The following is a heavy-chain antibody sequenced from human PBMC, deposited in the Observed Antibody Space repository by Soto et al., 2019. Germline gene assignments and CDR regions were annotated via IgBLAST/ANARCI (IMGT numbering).Heavy chain of an antibody. CDR1: GFTFSSYG. CDR2: ISYDGSNK. V-gene: IGHV3-30*18. Sequence: VQLVESGGGVVQPGRSLRLSCAASGFTFSSYGMHWVRQAPGKGLEWVAVISYDGSNKYYADSVKGRFTISRDNSKNTLYLQMNSLRAEDTAVYYCAKYRAEDTAMPYGMDVWGQGTTVTVSS. J-gene: IGHJ6*02. D-gene: IGHD5-18*01. CDR3: AKYRAEDTAMPYGMDV.